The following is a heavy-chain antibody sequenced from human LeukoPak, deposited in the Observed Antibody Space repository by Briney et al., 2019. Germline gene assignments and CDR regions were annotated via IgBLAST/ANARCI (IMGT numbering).Heavy chain of an antibody. Sequence: GESLKISCKGSGYSFTSYWIGWVRQMPGKGLEWMGIIYPGDSDTRYSPSFQGQVTISADKSISTAYLQWSSLKASDTAMYYCVRLDRGYSSGWYPTFDYWGQGTLVTVSS. D-gene: IGHD6-19*01. CDR3: VRLDRGYSSGWYPTFDY. J-gene: IGHJ4*02. V-gene: IGHV5-51*01. CDR1: GYSFTSYW. CDR2: IYPGDSDT.